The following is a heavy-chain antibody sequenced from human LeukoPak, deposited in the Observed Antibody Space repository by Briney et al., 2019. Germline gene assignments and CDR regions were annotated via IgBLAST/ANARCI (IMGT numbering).Heavy chain of an antibody. Sequence: KDGESLKISCKGSGYSFTSYWIGWVRQMPGKGLEWMGIIYPGDSDTRYSPSFQGQVTISADKSIRTAYLQWSSLKASDTAMYYCARHTRVRVPLDAFDIWGQGTMVTVSS. V-gene: IGHV5-51*01. CDR3: ARHTRVRVPLDAFDI. CDR2: IYPGDSDT. J-gene: IGHJ3*02. CDR1: GYSFTSYW. D-gene: IGHD3-10*01.